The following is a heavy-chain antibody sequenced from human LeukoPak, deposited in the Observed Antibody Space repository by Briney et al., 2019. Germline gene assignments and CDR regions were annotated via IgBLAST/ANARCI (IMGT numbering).Heavy chain of an antibody. CDR2: IYTSGST. V-gene: IGHV4-61*02. CDR3: ASSGYSYGYDYYYYYYMDV. CDR1: GGSISSGSYY. Sequence: PSEILSLTCTVSGGSISSGSYYWSWIRQPAGKGLEWIGRIYTSGSTNYNPSLKSRVTISVDTSKNQFSLKLSSVTAADTAVYYCASSGYSYGYDYYYYYYMDVWGKGTTVTVSS. D-gene: IGHD5-18*01. J-gene: IGHJ6*03.